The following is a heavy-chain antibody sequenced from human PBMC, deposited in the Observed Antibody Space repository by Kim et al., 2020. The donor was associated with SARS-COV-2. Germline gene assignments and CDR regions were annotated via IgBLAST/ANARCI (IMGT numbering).Heavy chain of an antibody. CDR2: IYYSGMT. Sequence: SETLSLTCTVSGGSISINSHHWTWIRQTPGKGLEWIGSIYYSGMTYKSQSLKRRVSVTVDTSMNQFSLTLSPVTAAGTAVYYCAGWRVTVTSRYYFDYWGQGILVTVSS. D-gene: IGHD4-17*01. CDR3: AGWRVTVTSRYYFDY. CDR1: GGSISINSHH. V-gene: IGHV4-39*01. J-gene: IGHJ4*02.